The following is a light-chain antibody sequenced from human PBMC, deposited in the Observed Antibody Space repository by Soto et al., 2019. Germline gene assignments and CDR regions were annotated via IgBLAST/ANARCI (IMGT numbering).Light chain of an antibody. J-gene: IGLJ3*02. Sequence: QLVLTQSPSASASLGASVKLTCTLSSGHSSYAIAWHQQQPEKGPRYLIKLNSDGSHSKGDGIPDRFSGSSSGAVRYLTISSLQSDDEADYYCQTWGTGIQVFGGGTKLTVL. CDR1: SGHSSYA. V-gene: IGLV4-69*01. CDR2: LNSDGSH. CDR3: QTWGTGIQV.